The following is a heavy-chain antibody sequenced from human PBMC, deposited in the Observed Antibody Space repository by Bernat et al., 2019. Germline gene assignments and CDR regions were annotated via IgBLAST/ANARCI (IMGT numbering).Heavy chain of an antibody. J-gene: IGHJ4*02. CDR1: GFTFSSYG. Sequence: QVQLVESGGGVVQPGRSLRLSCAASGFTFSSYGMHWVRQAPGKGLEWVAVISYDGSNKYYADSVKGRFTISRDNSKNTLYLQMNSLRAEDTAVYYCATDSEGLLWFGGADYYFDYWGQGTLVTVSS. CDR2: ISYDGSNK. V-gene: IGHV3-30*03. D-gene: IGHD3-10*01. CDR3: ATDSEGLLWFGGADYYFDY.